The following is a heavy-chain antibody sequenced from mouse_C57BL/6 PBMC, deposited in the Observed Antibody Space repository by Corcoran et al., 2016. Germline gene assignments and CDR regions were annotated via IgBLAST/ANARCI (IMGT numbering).Heavy chain of an antibody. CDR3: ASSFYGSSYWYFDV. Sequence: QVQLKQSGAELVRPGASVKLSYKASGYTFTDYYINWVKQRPGQGLEWIARIYPGSGNTYYNEKFKGKATLTAEKSSSTAYMQLSSLTSEDSAVYFCASSFYGSSYWYFDVWGTGTTVTVSS. CDR1: GYTFTDYY. CDR2: IYPGSGNT. D-gene: IGHD1-1*01. V-gene: IGHV1-76*01. J-gene: IGHJ1*03.